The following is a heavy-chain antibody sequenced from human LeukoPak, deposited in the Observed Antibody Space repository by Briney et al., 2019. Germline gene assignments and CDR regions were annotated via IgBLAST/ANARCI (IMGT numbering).Heavy chain of an antibody. Sequence: GESRKISWKGSGYSFTSYWSAWVGQMPGKGREWIGIIYPGDSDTRYSPSFQGQVTISADKSISTAYLQWSSLKASDTAMYYCARLPLTTVVTTYIDYWGQGTLVTVSS. D-gene: IGHD4-23*01. V-gene: IGHV5-51*01. CDR1: GYSFTSYW. J-gene: IGHJ4*02. CDR3: ARLPLTTVVTTYIDY. CDR2: IYPGDSDT.